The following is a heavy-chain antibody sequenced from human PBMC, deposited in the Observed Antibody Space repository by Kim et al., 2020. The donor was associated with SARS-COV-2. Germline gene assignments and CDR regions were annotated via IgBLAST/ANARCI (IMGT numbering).Heavy chain of an antibody. J-gene: IGHJ3*02. D-gene: IGHD6-13*01. CDR3: AQTYSSSSYAFDI. Sequence: NPSLKSGVTISVDTSKNQFSLKLSSVTAADTAVYYCAQTYSSSSYAFDIWGQGTMVTVSS. V-gene: IGHV4-4*08.